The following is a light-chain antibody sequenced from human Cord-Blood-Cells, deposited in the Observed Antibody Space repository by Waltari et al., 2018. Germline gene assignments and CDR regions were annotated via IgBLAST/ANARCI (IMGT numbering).Light chain of an antibody. CDR3: QTWGTGIHWV. Sequence: QLVLTQSPSASASLGASVKLTCTLSSGHSSYAIAWHQQQPEKGPRYLMKLNSDGRHSKGDGIPVRFSGSSSGAERYLTISILQSEDEADYYCQTWGTGIHWVFGGGTKLTVL. J-gene: IGLJ3*02. CDR2: LNSDGRH. V-gene: IGLV4-69*01. CDR1: SGHSSYA.